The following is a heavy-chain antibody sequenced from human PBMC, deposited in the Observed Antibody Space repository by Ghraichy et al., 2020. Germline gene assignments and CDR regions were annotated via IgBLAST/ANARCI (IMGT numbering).Heavy chain of an antibody. CDR1: GFTVSRNY. Sequence: GGSLRLSCAASGFTVSRNYMSWVRQAPGKGLEWVSIVYSGGNTYYADSVQGRFSMSRDNFKNTVYLQMNSLRAEDTAVYYCARVSFEYYYDTSGPYDAFDIWGQGTMVTVSS. J-gene: IGHJ3*02. V-gene: IGHV3-53*01. CDR3: ARVSFEYYYDTSGPYDAFDI. D-gene: IGHD3-22*01. CDR2: VYSGGNT.